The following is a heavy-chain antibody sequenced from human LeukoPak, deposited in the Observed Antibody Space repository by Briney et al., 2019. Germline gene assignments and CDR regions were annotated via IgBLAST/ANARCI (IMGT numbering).Heavy chain of an antibody. CDR3: ARDHTYNGNYGSGFDP. D-gene: IGHD1-7*01. J-gene: IGHJ5*02. V-gene: IGHV1-18*01. Sequence: ASVKVSCKASGYTFTSYGISWVRQAPGQGLEWMGWISAYNGNTNYAQKLQGRVTMTTDTSTSTAYMELRSLRSDDTAVYYCARDHTYNGNYGSGFDPWGQGTLVTVSS. CDR2: ISAYNGNT. CDR1: GYTFTSYG.